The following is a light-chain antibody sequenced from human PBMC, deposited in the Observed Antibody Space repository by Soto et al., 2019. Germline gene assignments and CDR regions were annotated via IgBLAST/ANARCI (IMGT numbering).Light chain of an antibody. J-gene: IGKJ1*01. Sequence: DIQMTQSPSTLSASVGDRVTITCRASQSISSWLAWYQQKPGKAPKVLIYKASSLQSGVPARFSGSGSGTDFTLTISSLQPDDFATYYCQQCNSYPPTFGQGTTVDIK. CDR1: QSISSW. V-gene: IGKV1-5*03. CDR2: KAS. CDR3: QQCNSYPPT.